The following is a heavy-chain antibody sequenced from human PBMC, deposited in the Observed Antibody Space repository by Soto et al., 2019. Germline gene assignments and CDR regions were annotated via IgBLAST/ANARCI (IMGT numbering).Heavy chain of an antibody. CDR1: GYTFTRYA. V-gene: IGHV1-3*01. CDR3: ARDGAVAGDSNFDY. D-gene: IGHD6-19*01. CDR2: INAGNGNT. Sequence: ASVKVSCKASGYTFTRYAMHWVRQAPGQRLEWMGWINAGNGNTKFSQKFQGRVTITTDTSASTAYMELSSLRSEDTAVYYCARDGAVAGDSNFDYWGQGALVTVSS. J-gene: IGHJ4*02.